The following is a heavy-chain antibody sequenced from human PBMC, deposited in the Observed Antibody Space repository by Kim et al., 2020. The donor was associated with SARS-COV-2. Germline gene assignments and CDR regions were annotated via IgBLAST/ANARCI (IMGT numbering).Heavy chain of an antibody. D-gene: IGHD2-21*01. J-gene: IGHJ3*01. CDR2: INTDGSFT. CDR1: GFTFSDYW. Sequence: GGSLRLSCAASGFTFSDYWMHWVRQVPGKGLVCVSRINTDGSFTNYADSVKGRFTISRDNAKSTMYLQMNRLRAEDTAVYYCARGPKCDGGWGQGTMVTVSS. V-gene: IGHV3-74*01. CDR3: ARGPKCDGG.